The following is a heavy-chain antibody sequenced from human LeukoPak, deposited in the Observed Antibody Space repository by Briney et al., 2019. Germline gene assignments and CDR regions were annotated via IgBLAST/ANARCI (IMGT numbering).Heavy chain of an antibody. Sequence: GGSLRLSCAASGFTFSSYSMNWVRQAPGKGLECVSSISSSSSYIYYADSVKGRFTISRDNAKNSLYLQMNSLRAEDTAVYYCARDGAAIASDDAFDIWGEGTMVTVSS. J-gene: IGHJ3*02. CDR2: ISSSSSYI. CDR3: ARDGAAIASDDAFDI. D-gene: IGHD5-18*01. V-gene: IGHV3-21*01. CDR1: GFTFSSYS.